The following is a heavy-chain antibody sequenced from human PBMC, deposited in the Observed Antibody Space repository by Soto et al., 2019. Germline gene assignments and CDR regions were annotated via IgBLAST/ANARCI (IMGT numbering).Heavy chain of an antibody. CDR1: GFSFSSYW. V-gene: IGHV3-7*03. J-gene: IGHJ5*02. CDR3: AITTSTVSYWFDP. CDR2: IKEDGGEQ. D-gene: IGHD4-4*01. Sequence: EVQLLESGGGQVQPGGSLRLSCAASGFSFSSYWMSWVRQAPGKGPEWVANIKEDGGEQHYVDSVKGRFTISRDNTENSLFLQMNNLRAEDSAIYYCAITTSTVSYWFDPWGPGTQVTVSS.